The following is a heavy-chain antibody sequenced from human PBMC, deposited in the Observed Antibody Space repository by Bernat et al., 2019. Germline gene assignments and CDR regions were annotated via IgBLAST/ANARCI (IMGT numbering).Heavy chain of an antibody. V-gene: IGHV3-30*18. Sequence: QVQLVESGGGVVQPGRSLRLSCAASGFTFSSYGMHWVRQAPGKGLEWVAVISYDGSNKYYADSVKGRFTISRDNSKNTLYLQMNSLRAEDTAVYYCANAPGDYYDSSGYFLLPGLDYWGQGTLVTVSS. D-gene: IGHD3-22*01. CDR3: ANAPGDYYDSSGYFLLPGLDY. J-gene: IGHJ4*02. CDR1: GFTFSSYG. CDR2: ISYDGSNK.